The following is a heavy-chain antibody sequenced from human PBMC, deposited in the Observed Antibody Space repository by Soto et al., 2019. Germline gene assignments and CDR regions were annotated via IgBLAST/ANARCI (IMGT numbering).Heavy chain of an antibody. CDR3: AKKVNSGPGSQYFDY. CDR2: FKTSGDGGTT. CDR1: GFTFSSYS. V-gene: IGHV3-23*01. Sequence: PGGSLRLSCVASGFTFSSYSMSWVRQAPGKGLEWVTGFKTSGDGGTTYYADSVKGRFTISRDNSKNTLFLQMNSLRAEDTAIYYCAKKVNSGPGSQYFDYWGQGTLVTVSS. D-gene: IGHD3-10*01. J-gene: IGHJ4*02.